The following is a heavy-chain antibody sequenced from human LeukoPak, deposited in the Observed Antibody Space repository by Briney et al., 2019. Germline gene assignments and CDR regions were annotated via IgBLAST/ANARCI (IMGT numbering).Heavy chain of an antibody. CDR2: IYYSGST. V-gene: IGHV4-39*01. Sequence: SETLSLTCTVSGGSISSSSYYWGWIRQPPGKGLEWIGSIYYSGSTYYNPSLKSRVTISVDTSKNQFSLKLSSVTAADTAVYYCASHVRGGVWFDPWGQGTLVTVSS. CDR3: ASHVRGGVWFDP. D-gene: IGHD2-8*01. CDR1: GGSISSSSYY. J-gene: IGHJ5*02.